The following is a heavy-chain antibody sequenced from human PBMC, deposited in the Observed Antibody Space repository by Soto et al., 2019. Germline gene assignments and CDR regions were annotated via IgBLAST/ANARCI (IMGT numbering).Heavy chain of an antibody. CDR3: AHEMEWMLQIFDP. V-gene: IGHV4-34*01. Sequence: SGTPFPPSAFFGWVFRGFFWGWVRQPPGKGLEWIGEINHSGSTYYNPSLKSRVTISVDTSKNQFSLNLNSVTAADTAVYYCAHEMEWMLQIFDPWGQGTLVTVSS. CDR2: INHSGST. CDR1: GWVFRGFF. J-gene: IGHJ5*02. D-gene: IGHD3-3*01.